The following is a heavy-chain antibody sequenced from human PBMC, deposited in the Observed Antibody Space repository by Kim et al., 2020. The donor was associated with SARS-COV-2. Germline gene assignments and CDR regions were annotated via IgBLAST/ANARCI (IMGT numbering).Heavy chain of an antibody. CDR1: GYTFTSYG. CDR2: ISAYNGNT. CDR3: ATSSPGYCSSTSCYAAGRSYGMDV. Sequence: ASVKVSCKASGYTFTSYGISWVRQAPGQGLEWMGWISAYNGNTNYAQKLQGRVTMTTDTSTSTAYMELRSLRSDDTAVYYCATSSPGYCSSTSCYAAGRSYGMDVWGQGTTVTVSS. V-gene: IGHV1-18*01. J-gene: IGHJ6*02. D-gene: IGHD2-2*01.